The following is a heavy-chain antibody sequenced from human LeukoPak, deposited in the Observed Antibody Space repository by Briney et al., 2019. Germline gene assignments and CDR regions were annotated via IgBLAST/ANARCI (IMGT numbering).Heavy chain of an antibody. CDR1: GGSISSYY. J-gene: IGHJ4*02. Sequence: SETLSLTCTVSGGSISSYYWSWIRQPPGKGLEWIGYIYYSGSTNYNPSLKSRVTISVDTSKNQFSLRLSSVTAADTAVYYCARGRYVTTRGGAAAGFLDYWGQGTLVTVST. CDR2: IYYSGST. CDR3: ARGRYVTTRGGAAAGFLDY. D-gene: IGHD6-13*01. V-gene: IGHV4-59*12.